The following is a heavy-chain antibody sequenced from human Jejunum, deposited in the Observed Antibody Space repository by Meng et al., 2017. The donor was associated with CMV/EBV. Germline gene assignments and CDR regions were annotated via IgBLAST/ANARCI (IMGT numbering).Heavy chain of an antibody. V-gene: IGHV4-39*07. Sequence: SISSSTYDWCWIRQPPGKGLEWIGSIYYSASTYYNPSLKSRVTISVDTSKTQFSLKLSSVTAADTAVYYCARDHSPFMVRGEFDYWGQGTLVTVSS. CDR3: ARDHSPFMVRGEFDY. J-gene: IGHJ4*02. CDR1: SISSSTYD. D-gene: IGHD3-10*01. CDR2: IYYSAST.